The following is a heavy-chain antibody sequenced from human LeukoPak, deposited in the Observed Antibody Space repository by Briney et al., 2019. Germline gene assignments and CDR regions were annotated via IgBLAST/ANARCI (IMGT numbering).Heavy chain of an antibody. CDR3: ARRVDGSGSYDY. CDR1: GGSISSYY. CDR2: IYYSGGT. Sequence: SETLSLTCTVSGGSISSYYWSWIRQPPGKGLEWIGYIYYSGGTNYNPSLKSRVTISVDTSKNQFSLKLSSVTAADTAVYYCARRVDGSGSYDYWGQGTLVTVSS. D-gene: IGHD3-10*01. J-gene: IGHJ4*02. V-gene: IGHV4-59*08.